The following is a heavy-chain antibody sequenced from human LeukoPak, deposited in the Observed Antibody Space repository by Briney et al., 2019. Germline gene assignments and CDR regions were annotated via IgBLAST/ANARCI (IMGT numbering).Heavy chain of an antibody. Sequence: PGGSLGLSCAASGFTFSYYGMHWVRQAPGKGLEWVAYVASDGNFRDYVDSVKGRFTVSRDNSKDTLYLQMDSLRTEDTGVYYCASLPYNWNTHFDDYWGHGTLVTVSS. V-gene: IGHV3-30*02. J-gene: IGHJ4*01. CDR3: ASLPYNWNTHFDDY. D-gene: IGHD1-1*01. CDR2: VASDGNFR. CDR1: GFTFSYYG.